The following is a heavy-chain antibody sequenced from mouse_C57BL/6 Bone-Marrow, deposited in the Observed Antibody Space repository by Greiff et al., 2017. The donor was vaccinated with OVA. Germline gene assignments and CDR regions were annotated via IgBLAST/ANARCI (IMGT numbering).Heavy chain of an antibody. CDR3: ASEWLPRL. J-gene: IGHJ3*01. D-gene: IGHD2-2*01. CDR2: IYPGSGST. CDR1: GYTFTSYW. V-gene: IGHV1-55*01. Sequence: QVQLKQPGAELVKPGASVKMSCKASGYTFTSYWITWVKQRPGQGLEWIGDIYPGSGSTNYNEKFKSKATMTVDTSSSTAYMQLSSLTSGDSAVYYCASEWLPRLWGQGTLVTVSA.